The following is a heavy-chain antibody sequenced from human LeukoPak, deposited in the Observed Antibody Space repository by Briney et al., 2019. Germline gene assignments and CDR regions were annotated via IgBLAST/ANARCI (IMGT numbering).Heavy chain of an antibody. CDR3: ARGWGYYGSGSTPGY. CDR2: INHSGST. Sequence: PSETLSLTCAVYGGSFSGYYRSWIHQPPGKGLEWIGEINHSGSTNYNPSLKSRVTISVDTSKNQFSLKLSSVTAADTAVYYCARGWGYYGSGSTPGYWGQGTLVTVSS. V-gene: IGHV4-34*01. CDR1: GGSFSGYY. D-gene: IGHD3-10*01. J-gene: IGHJ4*02.